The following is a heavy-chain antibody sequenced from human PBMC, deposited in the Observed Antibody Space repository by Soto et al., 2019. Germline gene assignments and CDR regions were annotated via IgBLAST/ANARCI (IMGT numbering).Heavy chain of an antibody. Sequence: PSETLSLTCTFSGCSISSGDYYWSWIRQPPGKGLEWIGHIYYSGSTYYNPSLKSRVIISLDTSKNQFSLKLTSVTAADTAVYYCARVGEKLWPMGASYNWFDPWGQGTLVTVSS. D-gene: IGHD1-26*01. CDR2: IYYSGST. CDR1: GCSISSGDYY. V-gene: IGHV4-30-4*01. CDR3: ARVGEKLWPMGASYNWFDP. J-gene: IGHJ5*02.